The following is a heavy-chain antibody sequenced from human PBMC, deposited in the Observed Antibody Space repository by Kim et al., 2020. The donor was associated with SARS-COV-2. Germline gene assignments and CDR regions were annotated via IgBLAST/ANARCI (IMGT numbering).Heavy chain of an antibody. D-gene: IGHD6-13*01. Sequence: SNPSLKRRVTISLDTSKRHFSLKLSSVTAADTAVYYCARGLRVAAAPFDYWGQGTLVTVSS. V-gene: IGHV4-39*02. CDR3: ARGLRVAAAPFDY. J-gene: IGHJ4*02.